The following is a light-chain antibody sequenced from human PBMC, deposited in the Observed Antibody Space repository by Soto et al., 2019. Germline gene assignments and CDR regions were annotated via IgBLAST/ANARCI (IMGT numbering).Light chain of an antibody. J-gene: IGLJ3*02. CDR3: SSYTTSATLV. CDR1: STDVGVYNY. V-gene: IGLV2-14*01. Sequence: QSALTQPASVSGSPGQSITISCTGTSTDVGVYNYVSWYQQHPGKAPKVIIYEVTNRPSGVSNRFSGSKSGDTASLTISGLQSKDEADYYCSSYTTSATLVFGGGTKVTVL. CDR2: EVT.